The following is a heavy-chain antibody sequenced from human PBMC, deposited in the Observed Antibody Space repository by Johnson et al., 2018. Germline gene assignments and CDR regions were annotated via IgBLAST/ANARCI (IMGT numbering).Heavy chain of an antibody. CDR2: ISGSGGDT. J-gene: IGHJ6*03. CDR1: GFTFSSYS. Sequence: EVQLVESGGGLVQPGGSLRLSCAASGFTFSSYSMNWVRQAPGKGLEWVSAISGSGGDTYYADSVKGRFPISRDNSKNTLFLQKKSLRAEDTAVYYFEKVPFAPGGNYYYMDVWGKGTTVTVAS. D-gene: IGHD3-16*01. V-gene: IGHV3-23*04. CDR3: EKVPFAPGGNYYYMDV.